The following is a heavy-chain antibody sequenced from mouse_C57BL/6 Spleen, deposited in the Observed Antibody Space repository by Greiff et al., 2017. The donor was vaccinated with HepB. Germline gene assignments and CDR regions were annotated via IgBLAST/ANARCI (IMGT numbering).Heavy chain of an antibody. CDR2: ISYDGSN. CDR1: GYSITSGYY. V-gene: IGHV3-6*01. D-gene: IGHD1-1*02. Sequence: VQLQQSGPGLVKPSQSLSLTCSVTGYSITSGYYWNWIRQFPGNKLEWMGYISYDGSNNYNPSLKNRISITRDTSKNQFFLKLNSVTTEDTATYYCARDDYGPYYFDYWGQGTTLTVSS. J-gene: IGHJ2*01. CDR3: ARDDYGPYYFDY.